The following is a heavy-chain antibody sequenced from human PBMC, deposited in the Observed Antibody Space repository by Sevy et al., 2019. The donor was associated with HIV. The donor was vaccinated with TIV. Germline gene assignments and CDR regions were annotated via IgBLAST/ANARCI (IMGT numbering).Heavy chain of an antibody. D-gene: IGHD6-13*01. CDR1: GFTFSNYG. Sequence: GGSLRLSCAASGFTFSNYGMHWVRQVPGKGLEWVTFIRYDGSGKYYAASVKGRFTVCREDSKNTLYLQMESLGAEDTAIYYCAKDLAGPGRRYFDYWGQGALVTVSS. CDR2: IRYDGSGK. V-gene: IGHV3-30*02. CDR3: AKDLAGPGRRYFDY. J-gene: IGHJ4*02.